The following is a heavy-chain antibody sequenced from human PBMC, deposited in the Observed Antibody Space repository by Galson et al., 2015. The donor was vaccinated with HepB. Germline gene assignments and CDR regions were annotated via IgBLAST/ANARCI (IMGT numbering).Heavy chain of an antibody. Sequence: SLRLSCAASGFTVSNNYMNWVRQAPGKGLEWVSFIYGSGNTSYADSVKGRFIISRDNSKNTLYLQMNSLTAEDTAMYYCARDRTSRGYGDVFDIWGQGTMVTVSS. D-gene: IGHD5-12*01. CDR1: GFTVSNNY. J-gene: IGHJ3*02. CDR3: ARDRTSRGYGDVFDI. V-gene: IGHV3-53*01. CDR2: IYGSGNT.